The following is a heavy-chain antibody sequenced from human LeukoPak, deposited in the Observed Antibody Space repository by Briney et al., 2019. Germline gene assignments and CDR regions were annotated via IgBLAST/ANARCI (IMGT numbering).Heavy chain of an antibody. Sequence: ASVKVSCKASGYTFIAYYLHWVRQAPGQGLEWMGWMNPNSGDTNYAQKFQGRVTMTRDTSITTAYMELSGLTSDDTAMYYCARDRMGDCATTSCYLAFWGQGALVTVSS. CDR1: GYTFIAYY. V-gene: IGHV1-2*02. J-gene: IGHJ4*02. CDR2: MNPNSGDT. CDR3: ARDRMGDCATTSCYLAF. D-gene: IGHD2-2*01.